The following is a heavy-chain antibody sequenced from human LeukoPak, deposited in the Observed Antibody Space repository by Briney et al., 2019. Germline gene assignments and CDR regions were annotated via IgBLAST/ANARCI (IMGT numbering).Heavy chain of an antibody. CDR1: GYTFTSYD. J-gene: IGHJ4*02. CDR2: MNPNSGNT. D-gene: IGHD3-22*01. CDR3: ARSPVYYYDSSGYTFDY. Sequence: ASVKVSCKASGYTFTSYDINWVRQATGQGLEWMGGMNPNSGNTGYAQKFQGRVTMTRNTSISTAYMELSSLRSEDTAVYYCARSPVYYYDSSGYTFDYWGQGTLVTVSS. V-gene: IGHV1-8*01.